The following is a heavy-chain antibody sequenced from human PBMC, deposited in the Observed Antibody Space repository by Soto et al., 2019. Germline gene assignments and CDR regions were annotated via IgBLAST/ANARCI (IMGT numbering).Heavy chain of an antibody. Sequence: ASVDASCKASGYTFTSHYMHWVRQAPGEGLEGMGIINPSCGSKVGAQKFQGGVTLTRDTSTSTVYMELSSLRSEDTAVYYCARGRALAAAVQGDYGMDVCGQGPTVTFSS. D-gene: IGHD6-13*01. J-gene: IGHJ6*02. CDR2: INPSCGSK. CDR3: ARGRALAAAVQGDYGMDV. V-gene: IGHV1-46*01. CDR1: GYTFTSHY.